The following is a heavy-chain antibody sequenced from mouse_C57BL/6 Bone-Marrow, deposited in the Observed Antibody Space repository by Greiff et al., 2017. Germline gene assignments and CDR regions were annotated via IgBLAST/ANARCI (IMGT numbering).Heavy chain of an antibody. J-gene: IGHJ4*01. V-gene: IGHV5-17*01. D-gene: IGHD2-2*01. CDR1: GFTFSDYG. Sequence: DVQLVESGGGLVKPGGSLKLSCAASGFTFSDYGMYWVRQAPEKGLEWVAYISSGSSTIYYADTVKGRFTISRDNAKNTLFLQMTSLRSEDTAMYYCARRLRYAMDYWGQGTSVTVSS. CDR3: ARRLRYAMDY. CDR2: ISSGSSTI.